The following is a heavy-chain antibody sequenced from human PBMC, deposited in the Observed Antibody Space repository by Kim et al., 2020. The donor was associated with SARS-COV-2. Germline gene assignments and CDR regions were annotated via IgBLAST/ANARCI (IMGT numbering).Heavy chain of an antibody. CDR1: GITFSSHG. D-gene: IGHD1-26*01. CDR2: ISNDGSTK. J-gene: IGHJ4*02. V-gene: IGHV3-30*03. Sequence: GGSLRLSCAASGITFSSHGMHWVRQAPGKGLEWVAVISNDGSTKYYADSVKGTFTISRDNSKNTLYLQMNSMSAEDTAVYYCALGARYSGSYQPFDDWGQGTLFTVSS. CDR3: ALGARYSGSYQPFDD.